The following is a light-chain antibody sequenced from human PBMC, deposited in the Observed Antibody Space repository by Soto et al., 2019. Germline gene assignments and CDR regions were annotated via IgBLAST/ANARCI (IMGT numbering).Light chain of an antibody. CDR1: SGHSTYA. CDR2: LNSDGSH. CDR3: QTWGTGFQV. V-gene: IGLV4-69*01. Sequence: QPVLTQSPSASASLGASVKLTCTLSSGHSTYAIAWHQQQPGKGPRYLMNLNSDGSHNKGDGIPDRFSGSSSGAERYLTISSLQSEDEADYYCQTWGTGFQVFGGGTQLTVL. J-gene: IGLJ2*01.